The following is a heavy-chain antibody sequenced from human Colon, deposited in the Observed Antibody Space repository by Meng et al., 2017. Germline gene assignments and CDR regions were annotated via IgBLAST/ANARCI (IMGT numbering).Heavy chain of an antibody. CDR2: TYYRSKWYN. CDR1: GDSVSSNTAA. J-gene: IGHJ4*02. CDR3: ARDHGYSYGLPLDY. Sequence: QLQLQQSGPGLVKPSQTLSLTCVISGDSVSSNTAAWNWIRQSPSRGLEWLGRTYYRSKWYNEYAVSVKSRMTFNADTSKSQVSLQVNSVTPEDTAVYYCARDHGYSYGLPLDYWGQGILVTVSS. D-gene: IGHD5-18*01. V-gene: IGHV6-1*01.